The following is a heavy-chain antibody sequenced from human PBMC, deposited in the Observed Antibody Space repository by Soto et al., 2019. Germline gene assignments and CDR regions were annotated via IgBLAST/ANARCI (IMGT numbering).Heavy chain of an antibody. J-gene: IGHJ4*02. CDR3: ARGPADYDFWSGYYTGLGGDY. Sequence: QVQLVQSGAEVKKPGASVKVSCKASGYTFTSYDINWVRQVTGQGLEWMGWMNPNSGNTGYAQKFQGRVTMTRNTSISTACMELSSLRSEDTAVYYCARGPADYDFWSGYYTGLGGDYWGQGTLVTVSS. CDR2: MNPNSGNT. CDR1: GYTFTSYD. V-gene: IGHV1-8*01. D-gene: IGHD3-3*01.